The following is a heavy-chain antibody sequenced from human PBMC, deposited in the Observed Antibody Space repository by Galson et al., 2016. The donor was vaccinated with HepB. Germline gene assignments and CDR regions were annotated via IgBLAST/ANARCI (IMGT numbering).Heavy chain of an antibody. V-gene: IGHV1-46*01. J-gene: IGHJ5*02. CDR1: GYTFTNYY. CDR2: INPSGGST. CDR3: ARQSWSMDYNWFDP. Sequence: SVKVSCKASGYTFTNYYMHWVRQAPGQGLEWMGMINPSGGSTTYAQKFQGRVTMTRDTSTSTVYMELSSLRSEDTAMYYCARQSWSMDYNWFDPWGQGTLVTVSS. D-gene: IGHD6-13*01.